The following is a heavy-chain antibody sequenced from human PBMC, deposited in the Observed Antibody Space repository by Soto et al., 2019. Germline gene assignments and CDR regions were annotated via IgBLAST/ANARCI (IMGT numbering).Heavy chain of an antibody. J-gene: IGHJ4*02. CDR2: ISSSSSYI. CDR3: ARAVSLDYYGSGSYSGFFDY. CDR1: GFTFSSYS. V-gene: IGHV3-21*01. Sequence: GGSLRLSCAASGFTFSSYSMTWFRQATGKGLEWVSSISSSSSYIYYADSVKGRFTISRDNAKNSLYLQMNSLRAEDTAVYYCARAVSLDYYGSGSYSGFFDYWGQGTLVTVSS. D-gene: IGHD3-10*01.